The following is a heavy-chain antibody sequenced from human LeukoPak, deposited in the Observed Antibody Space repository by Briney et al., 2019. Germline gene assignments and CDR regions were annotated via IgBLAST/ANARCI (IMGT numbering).Heavy chain of an antibody. CDR2: IYGGGNI. V-gene: IGHV3-53*01. J-gene: IGHJ4*02. CDR1: GFAVSSNY. CDR3: ARGAGYNYPYYFDY. D-gene: IGHD5-24*01. Sequence: GGSLRLSCAASGFAVSSNYMNWVRQAPGKGLEWVSVIYGGGNIYYADSVKGRFTISRDNSKNTLYLQMNSLRAEDTAVYYCARGAGYNYPYYFDYWGQGTLVTVSS.